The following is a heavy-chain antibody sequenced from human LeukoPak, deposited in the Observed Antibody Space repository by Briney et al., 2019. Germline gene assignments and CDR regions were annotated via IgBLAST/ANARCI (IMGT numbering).Heavy chain of an antibody. CDR1: GLTFSRNW. D-gene: IGHD5-18*01. Sequence: GGSLRLSCAASGLTFSRNWMSWVRQAPGKGLEWVANIRYDGSEKYYADSVKGRFTISRDNAKNSLYLQMNSLRAEDTAVYFCARAEGYSYAFYFVYWGQGTLVTVSS. J-gene: IGHJ4*02. CDR2: IRYDGSEK. V-gene: IGHV3-7*04. CDR3: ARAEGYSYAFYFVY.